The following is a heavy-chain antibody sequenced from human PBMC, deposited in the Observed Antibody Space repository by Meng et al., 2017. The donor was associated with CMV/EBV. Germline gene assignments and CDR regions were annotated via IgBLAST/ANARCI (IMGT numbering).Heavy chain of an antibody. V-gene: IGHV4-34*01. CDR2: INHSGST. CDR3: ARGGGITIFGVVIIQLETGVDV. J-gene: IGHJ6*02. Sequence: SETLSLTCAVYGGSFSGYYWSWIRQPPGKGLEWIGEINHSGSTNYNPSLKSRVTISVDTSKNQFSLKLSSVTAADTAVYYCARGGGITIFGVVIIQLETGVDVWGQGTTVTVSS. CDR1: GGSFSGYY. D-gene: IGHD3-3*01.